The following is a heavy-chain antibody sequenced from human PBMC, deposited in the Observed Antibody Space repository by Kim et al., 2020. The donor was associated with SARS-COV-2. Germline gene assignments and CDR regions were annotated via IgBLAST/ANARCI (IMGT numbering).Heavy chain of an antibody. CDR3: ARTGGAAAGENWFDP. J-gene: IGHJ5*02. D-gene: IGHD6-13*01. V-gene: IGHV5-51*01. Sequence: PSYQGQVTISADKSISTAYLQWSSLKASDTAMYYCARTGGAAAGENWFDPWGQGTLVTVSS.